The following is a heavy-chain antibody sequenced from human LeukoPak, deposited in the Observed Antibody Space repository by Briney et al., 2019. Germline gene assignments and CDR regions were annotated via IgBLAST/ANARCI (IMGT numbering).Heavy chain of an antibody. D-gene: IGHD1-26*01. CDR1: GFTFSSYW. V-gene: IGHV3-7*01. J-gene: IGHJ4*01. Sequence: GGSLRLSCAASGFTFSSYWMSWVRQAPGKGLEWVANIKEDGSEKYYVDSVKGRFTISRDNAKNSLYLQMNSLRAEDTAVYYCARGTPYSGSYWSYWGQGTLVTVSP. CDR3: ARGTPYSGSYWSY. CDR2: IKEDGSEK.